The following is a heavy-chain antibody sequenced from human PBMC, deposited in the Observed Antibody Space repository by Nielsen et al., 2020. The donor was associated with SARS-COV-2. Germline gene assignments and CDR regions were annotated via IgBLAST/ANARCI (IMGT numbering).Heavy chain of an antibody. D-gene: IGHD1-14*01. Sequence: ASVKVSCKASGYTFTSYGISWVRQAPGQGLEWMGWISAYNGNTNYAQKLQGRVTMTTDTSTSTAYMELRSLRSDDTAVYYCARDLGMADYYYYYGMDVWGQGTTVTVSS. J-gene: IGHJ6*02. CDR1: GYTFTSYG. CDR3: ARDLGMADYYYYYGMDV. CDR2: ISAYNGNT. V-gene: IGHV1-18*04.